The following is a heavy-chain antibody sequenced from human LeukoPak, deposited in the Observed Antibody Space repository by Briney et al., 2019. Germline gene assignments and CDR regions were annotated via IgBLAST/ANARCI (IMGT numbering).Heavy chain of an antibody. CDR1: GGSISSYY. Sequence: SETLSLTCTVSGGSISSYYWSWIRQPPGKGLKWIGYIYYSGSTNYNPSLKSRVTISVDPSKNRFSLKLSSVTAADTAVYYCARVGALDYDFYYMDVWGKGTTVTVYS. J-gene: IGHJ6*03. V-gene: IGHV4-59*01. CDR2: IYYSGST. D-gene: IGHD3-3*01. CDR3: ARVGALDYDFYYMDV.